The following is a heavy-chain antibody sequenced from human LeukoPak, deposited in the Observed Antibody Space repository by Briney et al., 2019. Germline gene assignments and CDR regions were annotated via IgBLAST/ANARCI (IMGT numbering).Heavy chain of an antibody. CDR1: RFIFSSYA. D-gene: IGHD5-12*01. V-gene: IGHV3-23*01. CDR3: AKTPSSGYYFDQ. J-gene: IGHJ4*02. Sequence: GGSLRLSCAASRFIFSSYAMNWVRQAPGKGLEWVSSISGSGGSTYYTDSVKGRFTFSRDNSKNTLYLQMNSLRAEDTAVYHCAKTPSSGYYFDQWGQGTLITVSS. CDR2: ISGSGGST.